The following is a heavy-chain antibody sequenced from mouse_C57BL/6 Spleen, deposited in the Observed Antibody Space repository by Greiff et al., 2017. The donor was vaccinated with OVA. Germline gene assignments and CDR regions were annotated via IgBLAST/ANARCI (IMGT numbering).Heavy chain of an antibody. J-gene: IGHJ1*03. CDR1: GFTFSSYA. Sequence: DVQLVESGGGLVKPGGSLKLSCAASGFTFSSYAMSWVRQTPEKRLEWVATISDGGSYTYYPDNVKGRFTISRDNAKNNLYLQMSQLKSEDTAMYYCARDRYGTSYWYFDVWGTGTTVTVSS. V-gene: IGHV5-4*01. CDR3: ARDRYGTSYWYFDV. CDR2: ISDGGSYT. D-gene: IGHD1-1*01.